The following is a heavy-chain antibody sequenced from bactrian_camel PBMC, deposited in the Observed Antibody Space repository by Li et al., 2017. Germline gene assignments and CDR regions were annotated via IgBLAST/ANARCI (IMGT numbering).Heavy chain of an antibody. V-gene: IGHV3S53*01. D-gene: IGHD7*01. CDR3: ATSLTDNWLRGFGY. Sequence: HVQLVESGGGSVQAGGSLRLSCQVSGDAYSTYCMGWFRQAPGKEREGVATINSDGSTTYVDSVKGRFTISRDNLQMNSLKSEDTGLYYCATSLTDNWLRGFGYWGQGTQVTVS. CDR1: GDAYSTYC. CDR2: INSDGST. J-gene: IGHJ6*01.